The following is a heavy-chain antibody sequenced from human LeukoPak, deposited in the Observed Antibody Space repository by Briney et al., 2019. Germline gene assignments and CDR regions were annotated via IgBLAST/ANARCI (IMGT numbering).Heavy chain of an antibody. D-gene: IGHD3-10*01. Sequence: GGSLRLSCATSGFTFNKYWLTWVRQPPGKGLEWVANINQDDSQIYYLESVEGRFTITRDNAKNSLHLQMNSLRAEDAAIDYXAXXXXXSXTYYLSFFDYWGQGTLVTVSS. CDR2: INQDDSQI. J-gene: IGHJ4*02. CDR3: AXXXXXSXTYYLSFFDY. CDR1: GFTFNKYW. V-gene: IGHV3-7*01.